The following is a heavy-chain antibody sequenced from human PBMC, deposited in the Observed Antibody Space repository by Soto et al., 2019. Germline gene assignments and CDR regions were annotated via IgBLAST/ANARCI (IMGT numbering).Heavy chain of an antibody. J-gene: IGHJ4*02. CDR3: AHSDGGYEIIFFDF. CDR1: GFSFTTAGVA. D-gene: IGHD5-12*01. V-gene: IGHV2-5*01. Sequence: SGPTLVNPTQTLTLTCTFSGFSFTTAGVAVGWIRQTPGGALEWLTLIYYNDDRRFSPSLKTRLTITGDTSKNQVVLSLTNVDPGDTATYFCAHSDGGYEIIFFDFWGQGIPVTVSS. CDR2: IYYNDDR.